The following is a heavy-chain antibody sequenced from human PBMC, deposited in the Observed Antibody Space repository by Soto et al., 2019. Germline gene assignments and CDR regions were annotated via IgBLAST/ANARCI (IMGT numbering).Heavy chain of an antibody. V-gene: IGHV3-66*01. J-gene: IGHJ4*02. D-gene: IGHD4-17*01. CDR2: IYSDGST. CDR3: ASRRNPYGAYDY. Sequence: EVQLVVSGGGLVQPGWSLRLSCAASGFTVSSTFMSWVRQAPGKGLEWVSIIYSDGSTYYADSVKGRFTISRDNSKNTLYLQMNSLIADDTAVYYCASRRNPYGAYDYLGQGTLVTVSS. CDR1: GFTVSSTF.